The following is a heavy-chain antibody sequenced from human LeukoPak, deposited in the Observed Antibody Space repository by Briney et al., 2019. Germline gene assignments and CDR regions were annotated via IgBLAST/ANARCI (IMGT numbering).Heavy chain of an antibody. V-gene: IGHV3-66*01. CDR2: IYSGGST. J-gene: IGHJ6*02. D-gene: IGHD2-15*01. CDR1: GFTVSSNY. Sequence: GGSLRLSCAASGFTVSSNYMSWVRQAPGKGLEGVSVIYSGGSTYYADSVKGRFTISRDNSKNTLYLQMNSLRAEDTAVYYCARDRRYCSGGSCYSYYYYGMDVWGQGTTVTVSS. CDR3: ARDRRYCSGGSCYSYYYYGMDV.